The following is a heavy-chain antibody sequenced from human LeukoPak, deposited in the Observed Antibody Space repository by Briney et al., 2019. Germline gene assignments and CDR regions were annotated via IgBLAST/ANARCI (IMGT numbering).Heavy chain of an antibody. CDR1: GFSFSGHW. Sequence: GGSLRLSCTASGFSFSGHWMHWARQLPGKGLVWVSRISPTGSTTSYADSVRGRFTVSRDNAKNTLYLQVNNLRAEDTAAYYCARGPNSNWSGLDFWGQGTPLTVSS. D-gene: IGHD6-6*01. CDR3: ARGPNSNWSGLDF. CDR2: ISPTGSTT. V-gene: IGHV3-74*01. J-gene: IGHJ4*02.